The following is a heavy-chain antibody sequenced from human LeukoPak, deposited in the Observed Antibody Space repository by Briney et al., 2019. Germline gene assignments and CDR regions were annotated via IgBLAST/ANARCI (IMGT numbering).Heavy chain of an antibody. CDR1: GYAFTNYW. D-gene: IGHD4-17*01. CDR3: ARQDDYAVDF. Sequence: GESLKISCKGSGYAFTNYWIGWVRQMARRGLEWMGIIYPGDSDTRYSPSFQGQVTISADKSISTAYLQWSSLKASDTAMYYCARQDDYAVDFWGQGTLVTVSS. CDR2: IYPGDSDT. J-gene: IGHJ4*02. V-gene: IGHV5-51*01.